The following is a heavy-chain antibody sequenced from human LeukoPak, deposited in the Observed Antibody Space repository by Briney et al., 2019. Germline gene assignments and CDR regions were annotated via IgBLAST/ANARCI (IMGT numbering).Heavy chain of an antibody. D-gene: IGHD3-16*02. Sequence: GSLRLSSAASGFTSSGVYMSWIRQAPGQGLEWVSYIRRSGSTTKYTDSVEGRFTISRDNSKNTLILQMDSLRAEDTAVYYCAKVASYRSLPMFDYWGQGTLVTVSS. CDR2: IRRSGSTT. J-gene: IGHJ4*02. V-gene: IGHV3-11*01. CDR3: AKVASYRSLPMFDY. CDR1: GFTSSGVY.